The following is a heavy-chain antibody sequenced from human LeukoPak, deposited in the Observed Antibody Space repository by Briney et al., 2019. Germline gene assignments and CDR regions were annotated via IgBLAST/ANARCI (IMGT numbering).Heavy chain of an antibody. V-gene: IGHV3-23*01. J-gene: IGHJ4*02. Sequence: PGGSLRLSCAASGFTFSTYAMTWVRQAPGKGLEWVSSISGSGSSTYYRDSERGRFTISRDSSKNTLYLQMNSLRADDTAIYYCAATRSSKPGRYYLDFWGQGILVTLSS. D-gene: IGHD6-6*01. CDR3: AATRSSKPGRYYLDF. CDR2: ISGSGSST. CDR1: GFTFSTYA.